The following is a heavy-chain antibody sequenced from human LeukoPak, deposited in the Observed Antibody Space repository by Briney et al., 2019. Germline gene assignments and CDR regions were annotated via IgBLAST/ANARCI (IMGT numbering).Heavy chain of an antibody. D-gene: IGHD3-22*01. Sequence: ASVKVSCKASGYTFPSYFMHWVRQAPGQGLEWMGIINPTGGSTTYAQKFQGRVTMTRDTSTSTVYMELRSLRSDDTAVYYCAGDRQMIESDYFDYWGQGTLVTVSS. CDR2: INPTGGST. CDR3: AGDRQMIESDYFDY. J-gene: IGHJ4*02. CDR1: GYTFPSYF. V-gene: IGHV1-46*01.